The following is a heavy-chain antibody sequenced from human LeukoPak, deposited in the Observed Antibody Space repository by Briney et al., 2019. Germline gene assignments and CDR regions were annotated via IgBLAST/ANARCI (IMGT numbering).Heavy chain of an antibody. CDR1: GVTFSDSA. Sequence: GGSLRLSCAASGVTFSDSAMTWVRQVPVKGLEWVSSISSSGSYIYYADSVKGRFTISRDNAKSSLYLEMNGLSADDTAVYHCARGAGTIFGEYYYYMDVWGKGTAVTVSS. CDR3: ARGAGTIFGEYYYYMDV. V-gene: IGHV3-21*01. CDR2: ISSSGSYI. J-gene: IGHJ6*03. D-gene: IGHD3-3*01.